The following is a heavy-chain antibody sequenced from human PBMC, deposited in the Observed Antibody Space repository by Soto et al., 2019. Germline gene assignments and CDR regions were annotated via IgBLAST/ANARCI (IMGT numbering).Heavy chain of an antibody. CDR3: ARDPDIVVVPAAILGDAFDI. Sequence: GGSLRLSCAASGFTFSSYSMNWVRQAPGKGLEWVSSISSSSSYIYYADSVKGRFTISRDNAKNSLYLQMNSLRAEDTAVYYCARDPDIVVVPAAILGDAFDIWGQGTMVTVSS. CDR2: ISSSSSYI. J-gene: IGHJ3*02. V-gene: IGHV3-21*01. CDR1: GFTFSSYS. D-gene: IGHD2-2*01.